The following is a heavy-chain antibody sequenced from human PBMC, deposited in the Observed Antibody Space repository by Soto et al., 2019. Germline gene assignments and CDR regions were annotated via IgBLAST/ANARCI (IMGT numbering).Heavy chain of an antibody. CDR3: SRRGVFFDY. CDR2: IGTSETTM. D-gene: IGHD3-16*01. Sequence: QVQLVESGGGLVKPGGSLRLSCVASGFTFSDHYMSWIRQAPGKGLELISFIGTSETTMYYTDSGMGRFTISRDNGKHSLLLQTNTLGARHTGLYYCSRRGVFFDYWGPGILVTVSS. CDR1: GFTFSDHY. J-gene: IGHJ4*02. V-gene: IGHV3-11*01.